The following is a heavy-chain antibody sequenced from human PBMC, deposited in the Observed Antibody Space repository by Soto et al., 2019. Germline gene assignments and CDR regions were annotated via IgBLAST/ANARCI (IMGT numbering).Heavy chain of an antibody. CDR3: AREGRVLTGYFRRPFDY. D-gene: IGHD3-9*01. V-gene: IGHV4-34*01. Sequence: SETLSLTCAVYGGSFSGYYWSWIRQPPGKGLEWIGEINHSGSTNYNPSLKSRVTISVDTSKNQFSLKLSSVTAADTAVYYCAREGRVLTGYFRRPFDYWGQGTLVTVSS. CDR2: INHSGST. J-gene: IGHJ4*02. CDR1: GGSFSGYY.